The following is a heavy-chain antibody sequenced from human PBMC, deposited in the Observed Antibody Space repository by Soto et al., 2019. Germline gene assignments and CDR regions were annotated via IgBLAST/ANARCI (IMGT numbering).Heavy chain of an antibody. D-gene: IGHD1-1*01. CDR3: ARQAGTTGLIDY. V-gene: IGHV3-21*01. CDR2: ISSSSSYI. CDR1: GFTFSSYS. J-gene: IGHJ4*02. Sequence: GGSLRLSCAASGFTFSSYSMNWVRQAPGKGLEWVSSISSSSSYIYYADSVKGRFTISRDNAKNSLYLQMNSLRAEDTAVYYCARQAGTTGLIDYWGQGTLVTVSS.